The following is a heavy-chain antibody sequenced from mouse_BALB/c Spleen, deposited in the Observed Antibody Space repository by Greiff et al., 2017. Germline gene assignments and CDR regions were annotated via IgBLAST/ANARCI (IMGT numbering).Heavy chain of an antibody. J-gene: IGHJ1*01. Sequence: QVQLKESGPGLVAPSQSLSITCTVSGFSLTDYGVSWIRQPPGKGLEWLGVIWGGGSTYYNSALKSRLSISKDNSKSQVFLKMNSLQTDDTAMYYCAKEGDVKGGDWYFDVWGAGTTVTVSA. D-gene: IGHD1-3*01. V-gene: IGHV2-6-5*01. CDR2: IWGGGST. CDR3: AKEGDVKGGDWYFDV. CDR1: GFSLTDYG.